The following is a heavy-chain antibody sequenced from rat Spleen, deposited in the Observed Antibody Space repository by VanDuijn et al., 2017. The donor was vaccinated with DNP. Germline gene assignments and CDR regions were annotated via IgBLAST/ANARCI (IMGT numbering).Heavy chain of an antibody. V-gene: IGHV5-29*01. J-gene: IGHJ4*01. Sequence: EVQLVESGGGLVQPGRSLKLSCAASGFTFSYYGMAWVRQAPKKGLEWVATISYDGGSTYYRDSVKGRFTISRDNAKSTLYLQMNSLRSEDTATYYCTRDNYSSYMPYYYVMDAWGQGTSVTVSS. CDR1: GFTFSYYG. CDR3: TRDNYSSYMPYYYVMDA. CDR2: ISYDGGST. D-gene: IGHD1-2*01.